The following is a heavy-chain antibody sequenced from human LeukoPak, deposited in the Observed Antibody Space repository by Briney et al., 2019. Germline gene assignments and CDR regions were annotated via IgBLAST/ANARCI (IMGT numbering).Heavy chain of an antibody. CDR2: IRYDGSNK. J-gene: IGHJ6*03. CDR3: AKVGKGYYYDSSGYYSYGKYYYYYMDV. V-gene: IGHV3-30*02. CDR1: GFTFSSYG. Sequence: GGSLRLSCAASGFTFSSYGIHWVRQAPGKGLEWVAFIRYDGSNKYYADSVKGRFTISRDNSKNTLYLQMNSLRAEDTAVYYCAKVGKGYYYDSSGYYSYGKYYYYYMDVWGKGATVTISS. D-gene: IGHD3-22*01.